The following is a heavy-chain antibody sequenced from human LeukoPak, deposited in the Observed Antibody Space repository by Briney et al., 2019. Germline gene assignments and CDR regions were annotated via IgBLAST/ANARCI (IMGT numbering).Heavy chain of an antibody. CDR3: ARDITMVRGRYYYYGMDV. CDR2: IWYDGSNK. Sequence: GGSLRLSCAASGFTFSSYGMHWVRQAPGKGLEWVAVIWYDGSNKYYADSVKGRFTTSRDNSKNTLYLQMNSLRAEDTAVYYCARDITMVRGRYYYYGMDVWGQGTTVTVSS. CDR1: GFTFSSYG. V-gene: IGHV3-33*08. D-gene: IGHD3-10*01. J-gene: IGHJ6*02.